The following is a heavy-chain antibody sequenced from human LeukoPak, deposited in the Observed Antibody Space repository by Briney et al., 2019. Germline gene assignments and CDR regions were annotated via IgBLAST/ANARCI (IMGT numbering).Heavy chain of an antibody. CDR1: GFTFSSYG. CDR3: AKEIYGFGGGNAFDI. V-gene: IGHV3-30*18. J-gene: IGHJ3*02. CDR2: ISYDGSNK. D-gene: IGHD3-10*01. Sequence: PGGSLRLSCAASGFTFSSYGMHWVRQAPGKGLEWVAVISYDGSNKYYADSVKGRFTISRDNSKNTLYLQMNSLRAEDTAVYYCAKEIYGFGGGNAFDIWGQGTMVTVSS.